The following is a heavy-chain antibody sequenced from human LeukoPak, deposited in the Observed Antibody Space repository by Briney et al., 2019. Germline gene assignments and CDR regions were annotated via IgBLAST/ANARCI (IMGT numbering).Heavy chain of an antibody. Sequence: SLKVSCKDSGVTSTSSAVWWVCAARGERLGRIGWLVVVSGNTNYAQKFQERVTITRDMYTSTAYMELSSLRSEDTAVYYCAAESITKVRGVITNDAFDIWGQGTMVTVSS. CDR3: AAESITKVRGVITNDAFDI. D-gene: IGHD3-10*01. CDR1: GVTSTSSA. CDR2: LVVVSGNT. J-gene: IGHJ3*02. V-gene: IGHV1-58*01.